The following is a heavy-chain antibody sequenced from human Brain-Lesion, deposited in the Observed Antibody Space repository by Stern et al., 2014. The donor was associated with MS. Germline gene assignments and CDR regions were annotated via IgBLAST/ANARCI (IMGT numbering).Heavy chain of an antibody. V-gene: IGHV4-39*01. J-gene: IGHJ4*02. CDR1: GGSISSSTYY. Sequence: VQLLESGPGLVKPSETLSLTCTVSGGSISSSTYYWAWIRQPPGKGLEWIGNIYYSGFTYYNPSLKSPATISVDMSHKPFSLKLSSVTAADTAIYYCARHDSVPRPSQLYSARDRGPGYFDYWGQGTLVTVSS. CDR3: ARHDSVPRPSQLYSARDRGPGYFDY. D-gene: IGHD1-26*01. CDR2: IYYSGFT.